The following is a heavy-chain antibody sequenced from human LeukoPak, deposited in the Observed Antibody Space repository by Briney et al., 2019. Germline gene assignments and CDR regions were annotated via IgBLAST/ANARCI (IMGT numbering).Heavy chain of an antibody. V-gene: IGHV6-1*01. CDR1: GDSVSGSGVG. J-gene: IGHJ4*02. D-gene: IGHD1-7*01. CDR3: ARSKNYAFDY. CDR2: TYYWSKWFF. Sequence: SQTLSLTCAISGDSVSGSGVGWHWIRQSPSRGLERLGKTYYWSKWFFDYADSVKSRMTISPDTSKNQFSLRLSSVSPADTAVYYCARSKNYAFDYWGPGALVTVSS.